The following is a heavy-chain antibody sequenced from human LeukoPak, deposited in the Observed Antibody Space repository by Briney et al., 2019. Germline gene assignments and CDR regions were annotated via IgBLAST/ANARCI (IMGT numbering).Heavy chain of an antibody. CDR2: ISGSGGST. Sequence: PGGSLRLSCAASGFTFSSYAMSWVRQAPGKGLEWVSAISGSGGSTYYADSVKGRFTISRDNAKNSLYLQMNSLRAEDTAVYYCARQPYSSGWYDLDYWGQGTLVTVSS. D-gene: IGHD6-19*01. CDR3: ARQPYSSGWYDLDY. V-gene: IGHV3-23*01. CDR1: GFTFSSYA. J-gene: IGHJ4*02.